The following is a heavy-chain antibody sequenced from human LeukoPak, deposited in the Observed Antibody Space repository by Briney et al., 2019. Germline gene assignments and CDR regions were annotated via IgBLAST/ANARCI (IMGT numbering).Heavy chain of an antibody. V-gene: IGHV3-30-3*01. D-gene: IGHD6-13*01. CDR3: ARGGGRQQLVL. CDR1: GFTFSSYA. CDR2: ISSDGSNK. Sequence: GGSLRLSCVASGFTFSSYAMHWVRQAPGKGLEWVAVISSDGSNKYYADSVKGRFTISRDNSKNTLYLQMNSLRAEDTALYYCARGGGRQQLVLWGQGTLVTVSS. J-gene: IGHJ4*02.